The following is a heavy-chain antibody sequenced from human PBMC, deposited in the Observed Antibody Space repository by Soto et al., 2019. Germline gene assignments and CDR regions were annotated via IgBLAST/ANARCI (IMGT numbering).Heavy chain of an antibody. J-gene: IGHJ4*01. CDR3: ARGEWLDPH. CDR2: INHRGST. Sequence: QVQLHQWGAGLLRPSETLSLTCAVYGGSFSGYSWSWIRQPPGKGLEWIGEINHRGSTNYNPSLKSRVTISVDTSKNQFSLKANSVTAADTAIYYCARGEWLDPHWGRGTLVTVSS. D-gene: IGHD3-3*01. V-gene: IGHV4-34*01. CDR1: GGSFSGYS.